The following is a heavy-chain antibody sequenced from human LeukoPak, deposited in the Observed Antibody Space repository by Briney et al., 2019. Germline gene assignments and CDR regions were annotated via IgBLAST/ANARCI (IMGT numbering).Heavy chain of an antibody. J-gene: IGHJ4*02. CDR3: ASGVDSSGPRFDY. CDR1: GYTFTSYD. Sequence: ASVKVSCKASGYTFTSYDINWVRQATGQGLEWMGWMNPNSGNTGYAQKFQGRVTMTRNTSISTAYMELSSLRSEDTAVYYCASGVDSSGPRFDYWGQGTLVTVSS. V-gene: IGHV1-8*01. CDR2: MNPNSGNT. D-gene: IGHD3-22*01.